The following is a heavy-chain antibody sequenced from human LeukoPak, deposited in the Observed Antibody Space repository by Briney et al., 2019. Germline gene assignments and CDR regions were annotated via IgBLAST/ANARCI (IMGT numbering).Heavy chain of an antibody. Sequence: ASVKVSCKASGYTFTCYYMHWVRQAPGQGLEWMGWINPNSGGTNYAQKFQGRVTMTRDTSISTAYMELSRLRSDDTAVYYCARGHTTTVVSPGEYWGQGTLVTVSS. CDR1: GYTFTCYY. CDR3: ARGHTTTVVSPGEY. J-gene: IGHJ4*02. V-gene: IGHV1-2*02. D-gene: IGHD4-23*01. CDR2: INPNSGGT.